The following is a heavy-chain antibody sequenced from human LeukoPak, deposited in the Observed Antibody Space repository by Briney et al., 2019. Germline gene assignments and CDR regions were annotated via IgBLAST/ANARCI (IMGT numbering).Heavy chain of an antibody. CDR1: GFTFSDYY. Sequence: PGGSLRLSCAASGFTFSDYYMSWIRQAPGKGLEWVSYISSSGSTIYYADSVKGRFTISRDNAKNSLYLQMNSLRAEDTAVYYCARDPRIVMVVARIQLWIHDAFDIWGQGTMVTVSS. V-gene: IGHV3-11*01. CDR2: ISSSGSTI. D-gene: IGHD2-15*01. J-gene: IGHJ3*02. CDR3: ARDPRIVMVVARIQLWIHDAFDI.